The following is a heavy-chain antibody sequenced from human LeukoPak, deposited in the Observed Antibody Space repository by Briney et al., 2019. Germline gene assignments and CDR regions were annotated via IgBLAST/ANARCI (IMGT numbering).Heavy chain of an antibody. D-gene: IGHD1-26*01. CDR1: GFTFSDYY. V-gene: IGHV3-11*01. Sequence: GGAPRLSCAASGFTFSDYYMGWVRPAPGKGLGGVSYISSSGSTIYYADSVKGRFTISRDNAKNSLYLQMNSLRAEDTAVYYCAREAPFGGSYHLDYWGQGTLVTVSS. CDR3: AREAPFGGSYHLDY. CDR2: ISSSGSTI. J-gene: IGHJ4*02.